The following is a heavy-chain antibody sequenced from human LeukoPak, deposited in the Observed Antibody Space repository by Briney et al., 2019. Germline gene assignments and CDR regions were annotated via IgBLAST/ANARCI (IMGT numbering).Heavy chain of an antibody. CDR3: ARGSRDGYNPAEYFQH. CDR2: IIPILGIA. D-gene: IGHD5-24*01. J-gene: IGHJ1*01. CDR1: RGTFSSYA. V-gene: IGHV1-69*04. Sequence: SVKVSCKPSRGTFSSYAISWVRQAPGQGLEWMVRIIPILGIANYAQKFQGRVTITADKSTSTAYMELSSLRSEDTAVYYCARGSRDGYNPAEYFQHWGRGTLVTVSS.